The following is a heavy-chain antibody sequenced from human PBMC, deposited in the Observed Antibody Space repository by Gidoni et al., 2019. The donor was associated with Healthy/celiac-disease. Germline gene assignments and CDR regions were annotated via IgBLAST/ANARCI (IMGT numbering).Heavy chain of an antibody. CDR2: IYYSGST. D-gene: IGHD2-15*01. J-gene: IGHJ5*02. V-gene: IGHV4-31*03. CDR1: GGSISTGRYY. CDR3: AREGSDCSGGSCYWGWFDP. Sequence: QVQLQESGPGLVQPSQTLSLTCTVSGGSISTGRYYWSWIRPHPGKGLEWIGYIYYSGSTYYNPSLKSRVTISVDTYKNQFSLKLSSVTAADTAVYYCAREGSDCSGGSCYWGWFDPWGQGTLVTVSS.